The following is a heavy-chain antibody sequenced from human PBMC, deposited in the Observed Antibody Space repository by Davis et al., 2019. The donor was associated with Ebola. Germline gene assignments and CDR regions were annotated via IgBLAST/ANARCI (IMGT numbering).Heavy chain of an antibody. J-gene: IGHJ5*02. V-gene: IGHV1-69*13. D-gene: IGHD3-22*01. Sequence: SVKVSCKASGYTFTIYGINWVRQAPGQGLEWMGGIIPIFGTANYAQKFQGRVTITADESTSTAYMELSSLSSVTAADTAVYYCARDMRGDYYDSSGYYYLGHWFDPWGQGTLVTVSS. CDR3: ARDMRGDYYDSSGYYYLGHWFDP. CDR1: GYTFTIYG. CDR2: IIPIFGTA.